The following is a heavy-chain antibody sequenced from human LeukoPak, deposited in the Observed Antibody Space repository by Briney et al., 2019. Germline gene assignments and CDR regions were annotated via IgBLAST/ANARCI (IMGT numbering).Heavy chain of an antibody. CDR1: GGSFSGYY. J-gene: IGHJ3*02. CDR3: ARWVRYFDWLPYDAFDI. V-gene: IGHV4-34*01. Sequence: SETLSLTCAVYGGSFSGYYWSWICQPPGKGLEWIGEINHSGSTNYNPSLKSRVTISVNTSKNQFSLKLSSVTAADTAVYYCARWVRYFDWLPYDAFDIWGQGTMVTVSS. D-gene: IGHD3-9*01. CDR2: INHSGST.